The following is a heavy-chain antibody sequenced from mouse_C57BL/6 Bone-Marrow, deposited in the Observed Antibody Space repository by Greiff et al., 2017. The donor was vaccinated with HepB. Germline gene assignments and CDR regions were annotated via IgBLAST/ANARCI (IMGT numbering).Heavy chain of an antibody. CDR2: ISSGSSTI. V-gene: IGHV5-17*01. Sequence: DVMLVESGRGLVKPGGSLKLSCAASGFTFSDYGMHWVRQAPEKGLEWVAYISSGSSTIYYADTVKGRFTISRDNAKNTLFLQMTSLRSEDTAMYYCARPGPYAMDYWGQGTSVTVSS. CDR3: ARPGPYAMDY. CDR1: GFTFSDYG. J-gene: IGHJ4*01.